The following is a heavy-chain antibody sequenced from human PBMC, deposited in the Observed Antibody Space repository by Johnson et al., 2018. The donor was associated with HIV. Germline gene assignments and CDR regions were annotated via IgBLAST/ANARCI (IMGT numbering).Heavy chain of an antibody. V-gene: IGHV3-30*04. CDR3: ARGRKYIEGADGLDNDAFDM. CDR2: ISYDGSKK. J-gene: IGHJ3*02. Sequence: QVQLVESGGGVVQPGRSLRIYCAVSDFNFNIYAMHWVRLAPGKGLQWVAVISYDGSKKYYADSVRGRFTISRDISRNTLYLQMDSLRPDDTALYYCARGRKYIEGADGLDNDAFDMWGQGTLVTVSS. D-gene: IGHD6-13*01. CDR1: DFNFNIYA.